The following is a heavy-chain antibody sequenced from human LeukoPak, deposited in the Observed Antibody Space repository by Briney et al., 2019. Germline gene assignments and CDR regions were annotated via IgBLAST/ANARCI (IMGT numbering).Heavy chain of an antibody. Sequence: PGGSLRLSCAASGFTFNSYPMSWVRQAPGQGLEWVSYISSSSSTIYYADSVKGRFTISRDNAKNSLNLQMNSLRAEDTAVYYCARRYHYMDVWGKGTTVTVSS. V-gene: IGHV3-48*01. CDR2: ISSSSSTI. J-gene: IGHJ6*03. CDR1: GFTFNSYP. CDR3: ARRYHYMDV.